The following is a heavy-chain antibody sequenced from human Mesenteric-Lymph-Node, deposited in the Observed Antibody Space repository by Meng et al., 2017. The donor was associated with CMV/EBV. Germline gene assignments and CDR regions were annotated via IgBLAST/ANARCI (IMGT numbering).Heavy chain of an antibody. CDR1: GFTFSSYW. CDR3: ARGSPGFSGMDV. V-gene: IGHV3-74*01. D-gene: IGHD1-1*01. Sequence: ETLSLTCAASGFTFSSYWRHWVRQAPGKGLVWVSRINSDGSSTSYADSVKGRFTISRDNAKNSLYLQVNSLRAEDTAVYYCARGSPGFSGMDVWGQGTTVTVSS. J-gene: IGHJ6*02. CDR2: INSDGSST.